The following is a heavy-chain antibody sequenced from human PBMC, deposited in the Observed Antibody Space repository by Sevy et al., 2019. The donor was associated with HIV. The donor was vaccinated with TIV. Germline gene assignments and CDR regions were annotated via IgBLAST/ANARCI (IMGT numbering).Heavy chain of an antibody. Sequence: GGSLRLSCAASGFTFNAFSMHWVRQAPGKGLEWVATISLDGGNQHYADSVRGRFTISRDNSQNALFLQMNSLRPDVTALYYCALERLSSNVAEYFQNWGQGALVTVSS. J-gene: IGHJ1*01. CDR3: ALERLSSNVAEYFQN. V-gene: IGHV3-30-3*01. CDR2: ISLDGGNQ. D-gene: IGHD1-1*01. CDR1: GFTFNAFS.